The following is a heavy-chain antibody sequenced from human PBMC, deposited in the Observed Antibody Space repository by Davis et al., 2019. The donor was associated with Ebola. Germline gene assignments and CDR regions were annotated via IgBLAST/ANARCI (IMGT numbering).Heavy chain of an antibody. D-gene: IGHD6-13*01. V-gene: IGHV3-7*01. Sequence: ETLSLTCTVSGGSISSYYWSWIRQPPGKGLEWVANIKQDGSEKYYVDSVKGRFTISRDNAKNSLYLQMNSLRAEDMAVYYCARDSAGAAAGINWFDPWGQGTLVTVSS. J-gene: IGHJ5*02. CDR2: IKQDGSEK. CDR3: ARDSAGAAAGINWFDP. CDR1: GGSISSYY.